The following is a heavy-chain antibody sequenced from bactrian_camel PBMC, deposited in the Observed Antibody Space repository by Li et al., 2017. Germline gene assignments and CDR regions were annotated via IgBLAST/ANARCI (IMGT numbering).Heavy chain of an antibody. CDR2: INGGGGTT. CDR3: AVDRPIRLVAPIVTFRKIQNCGDTDDLY. Sequence: VQLVESGGGLVQPGGSLRLSCTASGFTFGAYAMSWARQAPGRALEWIASINGGGGTTSYADSVKGRFAISRHNGENAVRLRMSDLSPRDTAVYFCAVDRPIRLVAPIVTFRKIQNCGDTDDLYWGQGTQVTVS. J-gene: IGHJ4*01. D-gene: IGHD7*01. V-gene: IGHV3S42*01. CDR1: GFTFGAYA.